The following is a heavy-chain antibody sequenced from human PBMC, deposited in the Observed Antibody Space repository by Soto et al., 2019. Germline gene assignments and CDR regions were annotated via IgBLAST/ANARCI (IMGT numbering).Heavy chain of an antibody. CDR3: AKDRDSSGYYYRNY. V-gene: IGHV3-23*01. CDR2: ISGTGDST. Sequence: EVQLLESGGGLVQPGGSLRLSCAASGFTFSSYAMSWVRQAPGKGLEWVSAISGTGDSTYYADSVKGRFTISRDNSKKTLYLQINSLRAEDTAVYYCAKDRDSSGYYYRNYWGQGTLVTVSS. D-gene: IGHD3-22*01. CDR1: GFTFSSYA. J-gene: IGHJ4*02.